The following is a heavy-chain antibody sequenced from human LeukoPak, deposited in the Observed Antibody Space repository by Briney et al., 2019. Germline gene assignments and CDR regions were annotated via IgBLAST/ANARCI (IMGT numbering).Heavy chain of an antibody. D-gene: IGHD3-10*01. J-gene: IGHJ5*02. Sequence: KQSGPTLVNPTQTLTLTCTFSGFSLSTTGVGVGWIRQPPGKALEWLALIYWDDDKRYSSSLKSRLTITKDTSKNQVVLTMTNMDPVDTATYYCARRGTMVRGVPNWFDPWGQGTLVTVSS. V-gene: IGHV2-5*02. CDR2: IYWDDDK. CDR1: GFSLSTTGVG. CDR3: ARRGTMVRGVPNWFDP.